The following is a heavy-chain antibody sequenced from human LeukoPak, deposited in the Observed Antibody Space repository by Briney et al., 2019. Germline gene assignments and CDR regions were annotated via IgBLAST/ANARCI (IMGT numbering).Heavy chain of an antibody. CDR1: GFTFSSYA. Sequence: GRSLRLSCAASGFTFSSYAMHWVRQAPGKGLEWVAVISYDGSNKYYADSVKGRFTISRDNAKNSLYLQMNSLRAEDTAVYYCVRDPYSGWHFDHWGQGTLVTVSS. CDR2: ISYDGSNK. V-gene: IGHV3-30*04. J-gene: IGHJ4*02. D-gene: IGHD6-19*01. CDR3: VRDPYSGWHFDH.